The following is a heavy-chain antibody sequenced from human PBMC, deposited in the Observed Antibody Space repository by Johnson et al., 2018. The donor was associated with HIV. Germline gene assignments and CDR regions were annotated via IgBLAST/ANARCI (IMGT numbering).Heavy chain of an antibody. D-gene: IGHD4-23*01. CDR1: GFTFSSYW. Sequence: VQLVESGGGVVQPGGSLRLSCAASGFTFSSYWMSWVRQAPGKGLEWVANTKQEGSEKYDADSVKGRFTISRDNSKNTLYLQMNSLRAEDTAVYYCAKDRGYGGNLDAFDIWCQGTMVTVSS. J-gene: IGHJ3*02. CDR2: TKQEGSEK. V-gene: IGHV3-7*01. CDR3: AKDRGYGGNLDAFDI.